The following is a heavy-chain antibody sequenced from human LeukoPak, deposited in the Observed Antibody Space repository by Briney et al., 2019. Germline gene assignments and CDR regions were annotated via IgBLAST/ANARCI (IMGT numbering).Heavy chain of an antibody. D-gene: IGHD3-10*01. J-gene: IGHJ5*02. V-gene: IGHV7-4-1*02. CDR2: INTDTGNP. CDR3: ARTYYHGSGSYKIDP. Sequence: ASVKVSCKASGYTFTTYAMNWVRQAPGQGLEWMGWINTDTGNPTYAQGFTGRFVFSLDTSVSTAYLQISSLKAEDTAVYFCARTYYHGSGSYKIDPWGQGTLVTVSS. CDR1: GYTFTTYA.